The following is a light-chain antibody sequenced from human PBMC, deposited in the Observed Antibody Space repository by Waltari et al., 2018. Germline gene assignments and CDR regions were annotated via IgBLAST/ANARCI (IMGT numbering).Light chain of an antibody. CDR3: QQHDTSPFT. CDR2: RAS. CDR1: QGINNW. V-gene: IGKV1-33*01. Sequence: DIQMTQSPSSLSASVGDRVTITCRASQGINNWLAWYQQKPGKAPSLLIYRASSLETGVPSSFSGSGSGTDFTLTISSLQPEDIATYYCQQHDTSPFTFGPGTKLDIK. J-gene: IGKJ3*01.